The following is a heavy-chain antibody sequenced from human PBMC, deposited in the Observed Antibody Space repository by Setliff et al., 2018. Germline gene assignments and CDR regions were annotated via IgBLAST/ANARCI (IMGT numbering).Heavy chain of an antibody. D-gene: IGHD6-6*01. CDR3: ARDPSSVAARPGY. J-gene: IGHJ4*02. CDR2: IYASGST. V-gene: IGHV4-61*02. CDR1: GGSISSGTYY. Sequence: SETLSLTCTVSGGSISSGTYYWSWIRQPAGKGLEWIGRIYASGSTNYNPSLKSRVTISVDMSKNQFSLKLSSVTAADTAVYYCARDPSSVAARPGYWGQGTLVTVSS.